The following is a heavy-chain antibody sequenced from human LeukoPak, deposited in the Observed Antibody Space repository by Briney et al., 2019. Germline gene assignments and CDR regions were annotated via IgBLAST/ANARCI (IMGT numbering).Heavy chain of an antibody. J-gene: IGHJ6*03. CDR2: IRDDGINK. D-gene: IGHD2-15*01. V-gene: IGHV3-30*02. Sequence: SGGSLRLSCAASGFSFNTYGMHWVRQAPGKGLEWVAFIRDDGINKYYLDSVKGRFTISRDSSKNTLFLQMNSLRAEDTAVYYCAKVASWSSTSYYYYCMDVWGKGTTVTVSS. CDR3: AKVASWSSTSYYYYCMDV. CDR1: GFSFNTYG.